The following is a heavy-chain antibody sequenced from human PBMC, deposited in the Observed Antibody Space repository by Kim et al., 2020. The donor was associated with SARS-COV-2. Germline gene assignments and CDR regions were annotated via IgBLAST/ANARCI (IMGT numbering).Heavy chain of an antibody. CDR1: GFTFSGYT. Sequence: GGSLRLSCAASGFTFSGYTMHWVRQAPGKGLEYVSAISSNGDTTYYANSVKGRFTISRDNSKNILYLQMGSLRAEDMAVYYCATAAHPRRDGYNYDYWGQGTLVTVSS. J-gene: IGHJ4*02. D-gene: IGHD5-12*01. CDR3: ATAAHPRRDGYNYDY. V-gene: IGHV3-64*01. CDR2: ISSNGDTT.